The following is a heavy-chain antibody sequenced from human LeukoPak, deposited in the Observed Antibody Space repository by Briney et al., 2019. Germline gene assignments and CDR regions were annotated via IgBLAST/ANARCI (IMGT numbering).Heavy chain of an antibody. V-gene: IGHV3-23*01. CDR1: GFTFSSYA. J-gene: IGHJ4*02. CDR2: LSGNGAKT. CDR3: AKDHGDYSFDY. D-gene: IGHD4-17*01. Sequence: GGSMRLSCAASGFTFSSYALSWVRQAPGKGLEWVSALSGNGAKTYYADSVKGRFTVYRDNSKNTLYLQMNSLRVDDAAIYYCAKDHGDYSFDYWGQGTPVTVSS.